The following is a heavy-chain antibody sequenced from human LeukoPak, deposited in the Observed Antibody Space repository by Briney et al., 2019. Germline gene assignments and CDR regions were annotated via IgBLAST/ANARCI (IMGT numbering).Heavy chain of an antibody. J-gene: IGHJ4*02. V-gene: IGHV4-30-2*01. CDR2: IYHSGST. Sequence: SETLSLTCTVSGGSISSGGYYWNWIRQPPGKGLEWIGYIYHSGSTYYNPSLKSRVTISVDRSKNQFSLKLSSVTAADTAVYYCARSNLGYCSSTSCVDYWGQGTLVTVSS. CDR1: GGSISSGGYY. D-gene: IGHD2-2*01. CDR3: ARSNLGYCSSTSCVDY.